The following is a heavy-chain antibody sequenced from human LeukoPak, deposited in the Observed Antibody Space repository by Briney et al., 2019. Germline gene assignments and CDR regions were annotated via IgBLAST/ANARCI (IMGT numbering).Heavy chain of an antibody. CDR3: ARDAVDTANAV. J-gene: IGHJ6*02. V-gene: IGHV3-74*01. CDR2: INSDGSIT. CDR1: GFTFTTYW. Sequence: GGSLRLSCAASGFTFTTYWMHWVRQAPGKGLVWVSHINSDGSITSYADSVKGRFTISRDSAKNTLYLQMNSLRAEDTAVYYCARDAVDTANAVWGQGTTVTVSS. D-gene: IGHD5-18*01.